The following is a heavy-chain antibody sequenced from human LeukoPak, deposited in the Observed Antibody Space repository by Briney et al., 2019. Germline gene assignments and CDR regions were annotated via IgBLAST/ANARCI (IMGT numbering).Heavy chain of an antibody. CDR3: ARDAVDTANAV. J-gene: IGHJ6*02. V-gene: IGHV3-74*01. CDR2: INSDGSIT. CDR1: GFTFTTYW. Sequence: GGSLRLSCAASGFTFTTYWMHWVRQAPGKGLVWVSHINSDGSITSYADSVKGRFTISRDSAKNTLYLQMNSLRAEDTAVYYCARDAVDTANAVWGQGTTVTVSS. D-gene: IGHD5-18*01.